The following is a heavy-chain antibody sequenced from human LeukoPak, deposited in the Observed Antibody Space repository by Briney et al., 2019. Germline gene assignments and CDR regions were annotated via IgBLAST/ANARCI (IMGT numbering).Heavy chain of an antibody. D-gene: IGHD3-22*01. CDR2: IHYSGST. V-gene: IGHV4-59*11. Sequence: SETLSLTCSVSGASISSHYWSWIRQPPGKGLEWIGYIHYSGSTNCNPSLKSRVTISVDTSKNQFSLKVTSVTAADTAVYYCARDRRAGQSGYWFDPWGQGTLVTVSS. CDR1: GASISSHY. CDR3: ARDRRAGQSGYWFDP. J-gene: IGHJ5*02.